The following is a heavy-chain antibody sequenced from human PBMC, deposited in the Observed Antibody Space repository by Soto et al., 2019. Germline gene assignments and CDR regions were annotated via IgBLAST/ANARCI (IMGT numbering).Heavy chain of an antibody. CDR2: IYHTGTT. CDR1: GSSVSSNYY. J-gene: IGHJ4*02. D-gene: IGHD6-19*01. Sequence: QVQLQESGPGLVKPSGTLSLTCAVSGSSVSSNYYWRWDRQPPGKVLDWIGEIYHTGTTNYNPYLQSRVTISVDKSNNHFSPDASSVTAAGTAVYDCARSAGWSGVYYSGPGTLVTVSS. V-gene: IGHV4-4*02. CDR3: ARSAGWSGVYY.